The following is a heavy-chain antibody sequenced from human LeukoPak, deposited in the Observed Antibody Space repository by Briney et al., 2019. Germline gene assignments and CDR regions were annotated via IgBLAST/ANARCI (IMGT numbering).Heavy chain of an antibody. CDR1: GFTFSSYG. Sequence: PGGSLRLSCAASGFTFSSYGMHWVRQAPGKGLEWVAFIRYDGSNKYYADSVKGRFTISRDNSKDTLYLQMNSLRAEDTAVYYCAKFTAPFGPSPFDYWGQGTLVTVSS. CDR2: IRYDGSNK. J-gene: IGHJ4*02. CDR3: AKFTAPFGPSPFDY. D-gene: IGHD2-21*02. V-gene: IGHV3-30*02.